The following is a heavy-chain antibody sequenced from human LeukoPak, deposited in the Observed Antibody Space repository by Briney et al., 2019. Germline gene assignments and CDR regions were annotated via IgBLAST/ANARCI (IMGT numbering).Heavy chain of an antibody. CDR3: AKDLAWGFDY. Sequence: PEGSLRLSCAASGFTFSGYGMHWVRQAPGKWLEWVTFIRYDGSNHNYADSVKGRFTISRDNFKNTLYLQMNSLRPEDTALYYCAKDLAWGFDYWGQGTLVTVSS. J-gene: IGHJ4*02. CDR2: IRYDGSNH. CDR1: GFTFSGYG. V-gene: IGHV3-30*02. D-gene: IGHD7-27*01.